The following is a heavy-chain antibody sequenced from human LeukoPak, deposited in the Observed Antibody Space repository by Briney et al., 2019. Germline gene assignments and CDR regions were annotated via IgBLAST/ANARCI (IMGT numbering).Heavy chain of an antibody. CDR2: IRQDESEI. CDR1: GFTFTNYW. CDR3: ARVQWELLDLMDY. V-gene: IGHV3-7*01. Sequence: GGSLRLSCAASGFTFTNYWMSWVRQPPGKGLEWVANIRQDESEIYYVDSVKGRFTISRDNAKDSLFLQMNSLRAEDTAVYYCARVQWELLDLMDYWGQGTLVTVSS. D-gene: IGHD1-26*01. J-gene: IGHJ4*02.